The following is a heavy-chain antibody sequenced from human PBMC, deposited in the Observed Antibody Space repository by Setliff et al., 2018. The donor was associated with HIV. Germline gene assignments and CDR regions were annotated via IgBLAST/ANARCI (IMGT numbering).Heavy chain of an antibody. J-gene: IGHJ1*01. D-gene: IGHD4-17*01. Sequence: GESLKISCKGSGYNFTTYWIAWLRQMPGKGLECMGLIYPGDSDTRLSPSLQGQVTISADRSTSTAYVQWSSLRASDTAIYYCATSDYGGNSGHFQHWGQGTLVTVSS. CDR3: ATSDYGGNSGHFQH. CDR2: IYPGDSDT. V-gene: IGHV5-51*01. CDR1: GYNFTTYW.